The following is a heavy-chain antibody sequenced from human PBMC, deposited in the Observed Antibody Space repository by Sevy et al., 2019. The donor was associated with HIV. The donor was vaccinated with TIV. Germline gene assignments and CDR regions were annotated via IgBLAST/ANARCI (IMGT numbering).Heavy chain of an antibody. CDR3: ARDRAPYSSSSVDY. CDR1: GYTFISHG. J-gene: IGHJ4*02. V-gene: IGHV1-18*01. Sequence: ASVKVSCKASGYTFISHGISWVRQAPGQGLEWMGWISAYNGNTNYAQKLQGRVTMTTDTSTSTAYMELRSLRSDDTAVYYCARDRAPYSSSSVDYWGQGTLVTVSS. CDR2: ISAYNGNT. D-gene: IGHD6-6*01.